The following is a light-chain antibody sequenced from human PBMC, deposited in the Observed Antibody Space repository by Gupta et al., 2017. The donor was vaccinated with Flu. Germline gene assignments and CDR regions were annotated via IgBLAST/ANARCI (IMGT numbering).Light chain of an antibody. J-gene: IGLJ3*02. V-gene: IGLV3-21*02. CDR3: QEWDSRGDDRV. CDR1: NIGTKT. CDR2: DDN. Sequence: SYVLAQPPSVSVAPGQTARITCGGDNIGTKTVHWYQQKPGQAPVLVIYDDNDRPSGIPERISGSKSGNTATLTVSRVEVGDEAEYYCQEWDSRGDDRVFGGGTKVTVL.